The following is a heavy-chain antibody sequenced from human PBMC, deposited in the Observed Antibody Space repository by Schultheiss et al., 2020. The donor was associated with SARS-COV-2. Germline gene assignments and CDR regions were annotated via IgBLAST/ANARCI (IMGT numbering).Heavy chain of an antibody. D-gene: IGHD4-23*01. CDR1: GFTFSSYG. Sequence: GGSLRLSCAASGFTFSSYGMHWVRQAPGKGLEWVSVIYSGGSTYYADSVKGRFTISRDNAKNSLYLQMNSLRAEDTAVYYCAKVLATVVQPDNWFDPWGQGTLVTVSS. V-gene: IGHV3-NL1*01. CDR2: IYSGGST. CDR3: AKVLATVVQPDNWFDP. J-gene: IGHJ5*02.